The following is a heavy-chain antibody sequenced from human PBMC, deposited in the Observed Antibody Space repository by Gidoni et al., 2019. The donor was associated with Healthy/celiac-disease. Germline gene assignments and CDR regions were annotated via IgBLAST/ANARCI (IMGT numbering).Heavy chain of an antibody. V-gene: IGHV3-33*01. CDR3: ARDDGRGDYYFDY. Sequence: QVQLVESGGGVVQPGRSLRLSCAASGFTFSSYGMHGVRQAPGKGLEWVAVIWYDGSNKYYADAVKGRFTISRDNSKNTLYLQMNSLRAEDTAVYYCARDDGRGDYYFDYWGQGTLVTVSS. CDR1: GFTFSSYG. CDR2: IWYDGSNK. D-gene: IGHD3-10*01. J-gene: IGHJ4*02.